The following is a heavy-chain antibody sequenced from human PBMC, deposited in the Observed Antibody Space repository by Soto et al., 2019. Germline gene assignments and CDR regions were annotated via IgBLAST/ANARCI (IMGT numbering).Heavy chain of an antibody. D-gene: IGHD3-9*01. J-gene: IGHJ4*02. V-gene: IGHV3-48*02. CDR1: GFTFSSYS. Sequence: GGSLRLSCAASGFTFSSYSMNWVRQAPGKGLEWVSYISSSSSTIYYADSVKGRFTISRDNAKNSLYLQMNSLRDEDTAVYYCAKVERRYYDILTGPYYFDYWGQGTLVTVSS. CDR2: ISSSSSTI. CDR3: AKVERRYYDILTGPYYFDY.